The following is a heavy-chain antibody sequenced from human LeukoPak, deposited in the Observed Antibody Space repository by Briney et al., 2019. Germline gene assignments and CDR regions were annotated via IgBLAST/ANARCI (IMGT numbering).Heavy chain of an antibody. CDR3: AKGYSSSLSWFDP. CDR1: GFTFSSYG. CDR2: IWYDGSNK. V-gene: IGHV3-33*06. J-gene: IGHJ5*02. Sequence: PGRSLRLSCAASGFTFSSYGMHWVRQAPGKGLEWVVVIWYDGSNKYYADSVKGRFTISRDNSKNTLYLQMNSLRAEDTAVYYCAKGYSSSLSWFDPWGQGTLVTVSS. D-gene: IGHD6-13*01.